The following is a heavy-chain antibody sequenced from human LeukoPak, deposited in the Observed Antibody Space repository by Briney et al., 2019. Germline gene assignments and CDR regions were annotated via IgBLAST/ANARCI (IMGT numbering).Heavy chain of an antibody. Sequence: ASVKVSCKVSGYTLTELSMHWVRQATGKGLEWMGGFDPEDGETIYAQKFQGRVTMTEDTSTDTAYMELSSLRSEDTAVYYCATVDCSSTSCYPPYYYYYMDVWGKGTTVTVSS. D-gene: IGHD2-2*01. V-gene: IGHV1-24*01. CDR2: FDPEDGET. CDR1: GYTLTELS. J-gene: IGHJ6*03. CDR3: ATVDCSSTSCYPPYYYYYMDV.